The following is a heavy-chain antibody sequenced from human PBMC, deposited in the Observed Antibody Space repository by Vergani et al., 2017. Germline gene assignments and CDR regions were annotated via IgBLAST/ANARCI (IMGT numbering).Heavy chain of an antibody. Sequence: EVQLVESGGGLVQPGGSLRLSCAASGFTFSSYWMSWVRQAPGKGLEWVANIKQDGSEKYYVDSVKGRFTISRDNAKNSLYLQMNSLRAEDTAVYYCARASGSSWDAADYWGQGTLVTVAS. CDR1: GFTFSSYW. CDR2: IKQDGSEK. V-gene: IGHV3-7*01. D-gene: IGHD6-13*01. J-gene: IGHJ4*02. CDR3: ARASGSSWDAADY.